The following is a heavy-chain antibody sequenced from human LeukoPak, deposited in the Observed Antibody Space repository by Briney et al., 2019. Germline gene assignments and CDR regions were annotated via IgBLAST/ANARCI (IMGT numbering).Heavy chain of an antibody. Sequence: GGSLRLSCAASGFTFSSYAMHWVRQAPGKGLEWVAVISYDGSNKYYADSVKGRFTISRDNSKNTLYLQMNSLRAEDTAVYYCARDFSYSSSFDAFDIWGQGTMVTVSS. CDR2: ISYDGSNK. CDR3: ARDFSYSSSFDAFDI. CDR1: GFTFSSYA. D-gene: IGHD6-13*01. J-gene: IGHJ3*02. V-gene: IGHV3-30*04.